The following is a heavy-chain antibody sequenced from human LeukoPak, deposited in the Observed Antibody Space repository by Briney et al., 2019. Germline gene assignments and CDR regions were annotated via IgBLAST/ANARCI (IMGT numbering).Heavy chain of an antibody. CDR1: GESFSGDY. D-gene: IGHD5-24*01. Sequence: NSSETLSLTCGVYGESFSGDYWSWIRQPPGKGLEWIGEINQSGSTNYIPSLKSRVTISVDTSKNQFSLKLISVTAADTAVYYCARGRWLQYETSGQGTLVTVSS. CDR3: ARGRWLQYET. CDR2: INQSGST. J-gene: IGHJ5*02. V-gene: IGHV4-34*01.